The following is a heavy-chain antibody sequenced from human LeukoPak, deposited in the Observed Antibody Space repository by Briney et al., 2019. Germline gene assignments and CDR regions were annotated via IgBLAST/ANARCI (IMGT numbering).Heavy chain of an antibody. J-gene: IGHJ4*02. CDR2: VYSGGNT. D-gene: IGHD1-7*01. CDR1: GFTVSSDY. Sequence: QSGGSLRLSCTASGFTVSSDYMSWVRHAPGKGLEWVSVVYSGGNTYYADSVKGRFTISRDNSKNTLYLQMNSLRGEDTAVYYCAKDREGTIADYFDYWGQGTLVTVSS. V-gene: IGHV3-66*01. CDR3: AKDREGTIADYFDY.